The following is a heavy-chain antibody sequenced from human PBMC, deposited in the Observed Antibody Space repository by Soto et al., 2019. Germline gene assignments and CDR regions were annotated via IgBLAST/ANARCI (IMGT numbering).Heavy chain of an antibody. CDR1: GFTFSSYW. D-gene: IGHD6-19*01. CDR3: AREGYSSGWGLGYYYYYGMDV. Sequence: EVQLVESGGGLVQPGGSLRLSCAASGFTFSSYWMHWVRQAPGKGLVWVSRINSDGSSTSYADSVKGRFTISRDNAKNTLYLQMNSLRAEDTAVYYCAREGYSSGWGLGYYYYYGMDVWGQGTTVTVSS. CDR2: INSDGSST. J-gene: IGHJ6*02. V-gene: IGHV3-74*01.